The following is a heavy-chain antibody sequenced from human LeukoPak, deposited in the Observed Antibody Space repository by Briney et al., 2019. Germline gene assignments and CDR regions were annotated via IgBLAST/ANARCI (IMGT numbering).Heavy chain of an antibody. CDR2: ISSNGGST. CDR3: VKERSSSFDAFDI. J-gene: IGHJ3*02. V-gene: IGHV3-64D*06. Sequence: GGSLRLSCAVSGFTFSTSAMSWVRQAPGKGLEYVSAISSNGGSTYYADSVKGRFTISRDNSKNTLYLQMSSLRAEDTAVYYCVKERSSSFDAFDIWGQGTMVTVSS. D-gene: IGHD6-13*01. CDR1: GFTFSTSA.